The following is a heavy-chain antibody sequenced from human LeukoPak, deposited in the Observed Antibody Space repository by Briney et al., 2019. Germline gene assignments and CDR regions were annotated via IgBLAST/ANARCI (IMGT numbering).Heavy chain of an antibody. CDR3: AKDHGSSDWYYFDY. Sequence: GGSLRLSCAASGFTFSSYWMSWVRQAPGKGLEWVAFIHYDGSNNYYADSVKGRFTISRDNSKNTLYLQMNTLRADDTAVYYCAKDHGSSDWYYFDYWGQGTLVTVSS. CDR1: GFTFSSYW. V-gene: IGHV3-30*02. J-gene: IGHJ4*02. D-gene: IGHD6-13*01. CDR2: IHYDGSNN.